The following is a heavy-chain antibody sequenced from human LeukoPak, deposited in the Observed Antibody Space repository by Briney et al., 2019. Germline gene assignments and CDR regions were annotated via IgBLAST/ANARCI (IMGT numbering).Heavy chain of an antibody. CDR3: ASDYYDSSGYYPLYYFDY. CDR2: ISAYNSNT. J-gene: IGHJ4*02. V-gene: IGHV1-18*01. Sequence: GASVKVSCKASGYTSTSYGISWVRQAPGQGLEWMGWISAYNSNTNYAQKLQGRVTMTTDTSTSTAYMELRSLRSDDTAVYYCASDYYDSSGYYPLYYFDYWGQGTLVTVSS. CDR1: GYTSTSYG. D-gene: IGHD3-22*01.